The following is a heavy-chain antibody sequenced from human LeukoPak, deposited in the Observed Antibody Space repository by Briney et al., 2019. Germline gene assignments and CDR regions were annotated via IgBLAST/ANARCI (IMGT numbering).Heavy chain of an antibody. Sequence: PGGSLRLSCAASGFTFSSYAMHWVRQAPGKGLKWVAVISYDGSNKYYADSVKGRFTISRDNSKNTLYLQMNSLRAEDTAVYYCARDPIWARYFDYWGQGTLVTVSS. J-gene: IGHJ4*02. CDR2: ISYDGSNK. V-gene: IGHV3-30-3*01. CDR3: ARDPIWARYFDY. D-gene: IGHD2-21*01. CDR1: GFTFSSYA.